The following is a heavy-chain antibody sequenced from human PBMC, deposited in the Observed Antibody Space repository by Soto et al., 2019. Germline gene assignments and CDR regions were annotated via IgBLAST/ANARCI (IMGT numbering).Heavy chain of an antibody. CDR3: ARAIFGVVTPFDY. Sequence: EVQLLESGGGLVQPGGSLRLSCAASGFTFSSYAMSWVRQAPGKALEWVSAISGSGGSTYYADSVKGRFTISRDNSKNTLSLQMNSLRAEDTAVYYCARAIFGVVTPFDYWGQGTLVTVSS. V-gene: IGHV3-23*01. CDR2: ISGSGGST. J-gene: IGHJ4*02. D-gene: IGHD3-3*01. CDR1: GFTFSSYA.